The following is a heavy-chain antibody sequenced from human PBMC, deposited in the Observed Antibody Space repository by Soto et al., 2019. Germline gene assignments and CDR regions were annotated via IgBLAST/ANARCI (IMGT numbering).Heavy chain of an antibody. V-gene: IGHV3-30-3*01. CDR1: GFTFSSYA. CDR2: ISYDGSNK. Sequence: GGSLILSCAASGFTFSSYAMHWVRQAPGKGLEWVAVISYDGSNKYYADSVKGRFTISRDNSKNTLYLQMNSLRAEDTAVYYCWIMVVTANFDYWGQGTLVTVSS. J-gene: IGHJ4*02. CDR3: WIMVVTANFDY. D-gene: IGHD2-21*02.